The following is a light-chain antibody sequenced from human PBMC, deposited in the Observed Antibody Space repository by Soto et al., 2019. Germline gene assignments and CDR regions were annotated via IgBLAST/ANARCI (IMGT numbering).Light chain of an antibody. CDR2: GTS. J-gene: IGKJ1*01. CDR1: QSVSSSY. V-gene: IGKV3-20*01. CDR3: QQYGSSPRT. Sequence: EIVLTQSPGTLSLSPGERATLSCRASQSVSSSYLAWYQQKPGQAPRLLIYGTSTRASGIPDRFGGSGSGTDFTLTISRLEPEDFAVYYCQQYGSSPRTFGQGTREEIK.